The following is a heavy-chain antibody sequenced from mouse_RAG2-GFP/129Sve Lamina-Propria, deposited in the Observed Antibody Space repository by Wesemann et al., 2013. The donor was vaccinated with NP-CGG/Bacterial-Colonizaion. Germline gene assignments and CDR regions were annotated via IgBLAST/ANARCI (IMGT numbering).Heavy chain of an antibody. CDR3: ASDRGYGLMDY. J-gene: IGHJ4*01. V-gene: IGHV2-6*01. Sequence: LGVIWGVGSTNYNSALKSRLSISKDNSKSQVFLKMNSLQTDDTAMYYCASDRGYGLMDYWGQGTSVTVSS. D-gene: IGHD2-2*01. CDR2: IWGVGST.